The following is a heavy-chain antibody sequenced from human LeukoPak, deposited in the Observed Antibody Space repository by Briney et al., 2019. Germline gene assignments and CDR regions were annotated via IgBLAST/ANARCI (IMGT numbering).Heavy chain of an antibody. CDR2: IYSGGST. D-gene: IGHD3-22*01. Sequence: GGSLRLSCAASGFTVSSNYMSWVRQAPGEGLEWVSVIYSGGSTYYADSVKGRFTISRDNSKNTLYLQMNSLRAEDTAVYYCAREDYYDSSGYLPDYWGQGTLVTVSS. J-gene: IGHJ4*02. CDR3: AREDYYDSSGYLPDY. CDR1: GFTVSSNY. V-gene: IGHV3-66*01.